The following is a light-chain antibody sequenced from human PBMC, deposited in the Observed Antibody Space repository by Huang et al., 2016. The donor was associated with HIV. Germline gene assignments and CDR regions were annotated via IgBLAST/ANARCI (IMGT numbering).Light chain of an antibody. V-gene: IGKV3-15*01. J-gene: IGKJ4*01. CDR2: GAS. CDR3: QQYKNWPPLT. CDR1: QNVGSS. Sequence: EVVMTQSPATLSASPGERATLSCRASQNVGSSLDWYQQRPGQAPRPRIFGASTRATGVPPRFSGSGSGTQFTLIISSLQSEDFAIYYCQQYKNWPPLTFGGGTKVEIK.